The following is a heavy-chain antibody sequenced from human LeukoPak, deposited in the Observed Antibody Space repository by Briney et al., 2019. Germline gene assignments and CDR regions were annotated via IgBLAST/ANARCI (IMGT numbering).Heavy chain of an antibody. J-gene: IGHJ4*02. CDR2: INPNSGGT. Sequence: ASVKVSCKASGYTFTGYYMHWVRQAPGQGLEWMGWINPNSGGTNYAQKFQGRVTMTRDTPISTAYMELSRLRSDDTAVYYCARVESIAAAGYFDYWGQGTLVTVSS. CDR3: ARVESIAAAGYFDY. V-gene: IGHV1-2*02. D-gene: IGHD6-13*01. CDR1: GYTFTGYY.